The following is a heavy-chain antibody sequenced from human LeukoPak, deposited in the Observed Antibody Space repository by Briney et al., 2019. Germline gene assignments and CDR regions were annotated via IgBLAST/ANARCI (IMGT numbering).Heavy chain of an antibody. CDR2: ISSTGSTI. D-gene: IGHD1-26*01. V-gene: IGHV3-48*03. CDR3: AKEATMDL. CDR1: GFTFSSYE. J-gene: IGHJ5*02. Sequence: GGSLRLSCAASGFTFSSYEMNWVRQAPGKGLEWVSYISSTGSTIYYADSVKGRFTISRDNAKNSLYLQMNSLRAEDTAFYYCAKEATMDLWGQGTLVTVSS.